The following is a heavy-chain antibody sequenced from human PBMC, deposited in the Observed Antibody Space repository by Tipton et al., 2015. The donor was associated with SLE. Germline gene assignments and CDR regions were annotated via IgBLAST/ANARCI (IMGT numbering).Heavy chain of an antibody. V-gene: IGHV4-59*01. D-gene: IGHD3-10*01. Sequence: TLSLTCAVYGGSISSYYWSWIRQPPGKGLEWIGYIYYSGSTNYNPSLKSRVTISVDTSKNQFSLKLSSVTAADTAVYYCAREAGITMVRGALIHAFDIWGQGTMVTVSS. CDR3: AREAGITMVRGALIHAFDI. CDR1: GGSISSYY. J-gene: IGHJ3*02. CDR2: IYYSGST.